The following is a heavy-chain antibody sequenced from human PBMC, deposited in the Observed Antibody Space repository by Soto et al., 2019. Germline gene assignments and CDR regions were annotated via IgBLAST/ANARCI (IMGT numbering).Heavy chain of an antibody. J-gene: IGHJ5*02. CDR2: ISVYKGKT. D-gene: IGHD3-10*01. V-gene: IGHV1-18*04. Sequence: QVQLVQSGAEVKKPGASVKVSCKATGYTFSNYGISWVRQVPGQGLEWMGWISVYKGKTSYAQKFQGRVIMTTDTSTSTAYMELRTLRSDDTAVYYCARDLTVRGVPNWFDPWGQGTLVTVSS. CDR3: ARDLTVRGVPNWFDP. CDR1: GYTFSNYG.